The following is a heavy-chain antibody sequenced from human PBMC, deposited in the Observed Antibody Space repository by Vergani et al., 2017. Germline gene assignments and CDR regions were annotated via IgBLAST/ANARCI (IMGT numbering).Heavy chain of an antibody. CDR1: NDSVSNTFYY. V-gene: IGHV4-39*07. CDR3: ARLDCSSTSCYVDLDGSWPY. J-gene: IGHJ4*02. CDR2: IYHSGST. D-gene: IGHD2-2*01. Sequence: QVQLQESGPGLVKPSETLSLTCTVSNDSVSNTFYYWGWIRQTPGKGLEWIGSIYHSGSTYYNPSLKSRVTISVDTSKNQFSLKLSSVTAADTAVYYCARLDCSSTSCYVDLDGSWPYWGQGTLVTVSS.